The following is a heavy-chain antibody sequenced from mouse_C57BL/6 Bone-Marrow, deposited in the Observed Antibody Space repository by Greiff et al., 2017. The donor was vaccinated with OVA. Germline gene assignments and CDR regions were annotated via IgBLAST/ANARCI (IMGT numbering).Heavy chain of an antibody. J-gene: IGHJ3*01. CDR1: GYTFTSYW. CDR2: IDPSDSYT. Sequence: VQLQQPGAELVKPGASVKLSCKASGYTFTSYWMQWVKQRPGQGLEWIGDIDPSDSYTYYNHKFKGKATISVDKSSSTAYMQLSSLTSEDSAVYCCASSVFAYWGQGTLVTVSA. V-gene: IGHV1-50*01. CDR3: ASSVFAY.